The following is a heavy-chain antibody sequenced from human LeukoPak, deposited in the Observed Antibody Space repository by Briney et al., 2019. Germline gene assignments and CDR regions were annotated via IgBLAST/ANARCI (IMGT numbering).Heavy chain of an antibody. D-gene: IGHD1-26*01. Sequence: PGGSLRLSCVGSGFSFGNYWMHWVRQAPGKGLVWVSRITSDGSTTSYADSVKGRFTISRDNARNTLYLQMNSLRAEDTAVYYCARDRSGSQYYMDAWGKGATVTVSS. CDR1: GFSFGNYW. V-gene: IGHV3-74*01. J-gene: IGHJ6*03. CDR2: ITSDGSTT. CDR3: ARDRSGSQYYMDA.